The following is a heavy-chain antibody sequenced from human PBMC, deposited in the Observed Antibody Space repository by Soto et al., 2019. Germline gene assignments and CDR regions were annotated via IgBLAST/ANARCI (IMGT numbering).Heavy chain of an antibody. D-gene: IGHD3-16*01. J-gene: IGHJ3*02. CDR3: ARINAGEPLEGAFDI. CDR2: IFSNDEK. Sequence: QVTLKESGPVLVKPTETLTLTCTVSGFSLSNARMGVSWIRQPPGKALEWLAHIFSNDEKSYSTSLKSRLTISKDTSKSQVVLTMTNMDPVDTATYYCARINAGEPLEGAFDIWGQGTMVTVSS. V-gene: IGHV2-26*01. CDR1: GFSLSNARMG.